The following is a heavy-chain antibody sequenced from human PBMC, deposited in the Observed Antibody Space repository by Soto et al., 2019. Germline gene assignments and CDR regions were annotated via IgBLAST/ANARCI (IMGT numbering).Heavy chain of an antibody. CDR1: GFTFSSYA. CDR2: ISGSGGSK. D-gene: IGHD1-26*01. J-gene: IGHJ6*02. CDR3: ARAGRRHQRYYYYGMDV. Sequence: GGSLRLSFAASGFTFSSYAMSWVRQAPGKGLEWVSAISGSGGSKYYEDSVKGRFNISRDNAKNTQNLQIKSLSAEDTAVYYCARAGRRHQRYYYYGMDVWGQGTTVTVSS. V-gene: IGHV3-23*01.